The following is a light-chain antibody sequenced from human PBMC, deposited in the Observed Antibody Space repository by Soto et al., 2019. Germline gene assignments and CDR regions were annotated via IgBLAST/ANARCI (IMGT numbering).Light chain of an antibody. CDR1: SSNIGAGYG. CDR2: SNI. V-gene: IGLV1-40*01. CDR3: QSYDNSLSAPWV. Sequence: QSVLTQPPSVSGAPGQRVTISCTGNSSNIGAGYGVHWFQQFPGAAPRLLIYSNIYRSSGVPDRFSGSRSGTSASLAITGLQAEDEADYHCQSYDNSLSAPWVFGGGTKLTV. J-gene: IGLJ3*02.